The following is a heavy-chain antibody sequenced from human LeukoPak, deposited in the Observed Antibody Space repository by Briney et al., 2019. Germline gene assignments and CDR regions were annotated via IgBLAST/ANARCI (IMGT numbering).Heavy chain of an antibody. CDR3: ARDFGYSSSWYGVEYYYYYMDV. CDR1: GFTFSSYW. Sequence: GGSLRLSCAASGFTFSSYWMHWVRQAPGKGLVWVSRINSDGSSTSYADSVKGRFTISRDNAKNTLYLQMNSLRAEDTAVYYCARDFGYSSSWYGVEYYYYYMDVWGKGTTVTVSS. V-gene: IGHV3-74*01. D-gene: IGHD6-13*01. J-gene: IGHJ6*03. CDR2: INSDGSST.